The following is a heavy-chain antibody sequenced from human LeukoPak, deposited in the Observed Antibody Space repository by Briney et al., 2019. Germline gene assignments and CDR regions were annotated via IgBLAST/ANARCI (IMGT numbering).Heavy chain of an antibody. Sequence: GGSLRLSCAASGFTFSIYAMSWVRQAPGKGLEWVSAISGSGGSTYYADSVKGRFTISRDNSKNTLYLQMNSLRAEDTAVYYCAKVKNRKYYYGSGSYYIPNYFDYWGQGTLVTVSS. CDR2: ISGSGGST. CDR1: GFTFSIYA. V-gene: IGHV3-23*01. D-gene: IGHD3-10*01. J-gene: IGHJ4*02. CDR3: AKVKNRKYYYGSGSYYIPNYFDY.